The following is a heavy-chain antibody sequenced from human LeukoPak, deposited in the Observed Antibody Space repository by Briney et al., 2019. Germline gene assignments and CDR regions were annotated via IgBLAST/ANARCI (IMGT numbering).Heavy chain of an antibody. CDR1: GGSFSSYY. CDR2: VCYSGST. Sequence: SETLSLTCAVYGGSFSSYYWGWIRQPPGKGLEWIGSVCYSGSTYYNPSLKSRVTISVDTSKNQFSLKVSSVTAADTAVYYCTRGSAPSASANWGQGALVTVSS. J-gene: IGHJ4*02. D-gene: IGHD2-2*01. V-gene: IGHV4-39*01. CDR3: TRGSAPSASAN.